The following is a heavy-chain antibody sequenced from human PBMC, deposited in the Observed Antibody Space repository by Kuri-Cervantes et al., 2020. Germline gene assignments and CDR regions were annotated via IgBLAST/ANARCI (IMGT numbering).Heavy chain of an antibody. CDR2: ISYDGSNK. Sequence: LSLTCAASGFTFSSYAMHWVRQAPGKGLEWVAVISYDGSNKYYADSVKGRFTISRDNSKNTLYLQMNSLRAEDTAVYYRVRVGGSSAHFDYWGQGTLVTVSS. D-gene: IGHD3-10*01. CDR1: GFTFSSYA. CDR3: VRVGGSSAHFDY. J-gene: IGHJ4*02. V-gene: IGHV3-30-3*01.